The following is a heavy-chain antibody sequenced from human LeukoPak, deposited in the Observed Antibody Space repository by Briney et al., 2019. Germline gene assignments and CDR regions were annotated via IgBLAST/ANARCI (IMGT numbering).Heavy chain of an antibody. CDR2: INQDESEK. CDR1: GFTFNTYW. V-gene: IGHV3-7*03. D-gene: IGHD2-2*03. Sequence: GGSLRLSCAASGFTFNTYWMSWVRQAPGKGLEWVANINQDESEKYYVDSVKGRFTISRDNAKNSLYLQMNSLRAEDTALYHCARDRMDMALDYWGQGTLVTVSS. CDR3: ARDRMDMALDY. J-gene: IGHJ4*02.